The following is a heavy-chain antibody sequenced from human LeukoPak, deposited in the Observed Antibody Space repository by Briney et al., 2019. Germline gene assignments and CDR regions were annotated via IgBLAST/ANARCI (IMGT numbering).Heavy chain of an antibody. J-gene: IGHJ4*02. CDR1: GFPFRDYY. D-gene: IGHD3-10*01. Sequence: PGGSLRLSCAAPGFPFRDYYMSWTRPAPGKGLEWVSYISSSGSTIYYADSVKGRFTITRDNAKNSLYLQMNSLRAEDTAVYYCARDTSTRGLFDYWGQGTLVTVSS. CDR2: ISSSGSTI. V-gene: IGHV3-11*04. CDR3: ARDTSTRGLFDY.